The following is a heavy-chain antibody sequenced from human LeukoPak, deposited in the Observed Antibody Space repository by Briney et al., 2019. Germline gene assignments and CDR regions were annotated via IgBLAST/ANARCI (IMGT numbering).Heavy chain of an antibody. J-gene: IGHJ4*02. CDR2: VYYSGST. CDR1: GGSFSAYY. CDR3: ATNTGTVFDY. D-gene: IGHD7-27*01. Sequence: SETLSLTCAVYGGSFSAYYWSWIRQPPGKGLEWIGYVYYSGSTEYNPSLRSRVTISLDMSTHQFSLNLTSVTAADTAVYYCATNTGTVFDYWGQGALVTVSS. V-gene: IGHV4-59*01.